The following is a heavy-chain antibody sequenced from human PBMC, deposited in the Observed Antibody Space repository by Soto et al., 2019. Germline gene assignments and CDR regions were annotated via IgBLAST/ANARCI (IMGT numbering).Heavy chain of an antibody. CDR3: ARSSQSTVTTFHY. Sequence: QVQLQESGPGLVKPSQTLSLTCTVSGGSISSGGYYWSWIRQHPGKGLEWIGYIYYSGSTYYNPSLKSRVTKSVATSKNQFSLKLSSVTAADTAVYYSARSSQSTVTTFHYEGQGTLVTVSS. D-gene: IGHD4-17*01. V-gene: IGHV4-31*03. CDR1: GGSISSGGYY. CDR2: IYYSGST. J-gene: IGHJ4*02.